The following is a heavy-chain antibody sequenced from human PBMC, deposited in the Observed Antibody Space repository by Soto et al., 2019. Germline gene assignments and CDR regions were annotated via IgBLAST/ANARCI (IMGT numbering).Heavy chain of an antibody. CDR2: MSSDGTNQ. CDR1: GFTFSSYA. V-gene: IGHV3-30-3*01. J-gene: IGHJ6*02. Sequence: GGSLRLSCAASGFTFSSYAMHWVRQAPGKGLEWVAVMSSDGTNQYYADSVKGRFTISRDNSQNTLYLQMNSLTREDTAVFFCARGRLSSSGWSSRERAVETFYYHYYGMDVWGQGTTVTVSS. D-gene: IGHD6-19*01. CDR3: ARGRLSSSGWSSRERAVETFYYHYYGMDV.